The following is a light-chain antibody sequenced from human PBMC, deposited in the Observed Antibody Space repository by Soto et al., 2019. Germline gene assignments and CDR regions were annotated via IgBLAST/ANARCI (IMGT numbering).Light chain of an antibody. CDR2: DVS. V-gene: IGLV2-14*01. Sequence: QSVLTQPASVSGSPGQSITISCTGTSSDVGGYNYVSWYQQHPGKAPKLMIYDVSNRPSGVSNRFSGSKSGNTASLTISGLQAEDEADYYCSSYTSSSTSLYVFASGTKLTVL. CDR1: SSDVGGYNY. J-gene: IGLJ1*01. CDR3: SSYTSSSTSLYV.